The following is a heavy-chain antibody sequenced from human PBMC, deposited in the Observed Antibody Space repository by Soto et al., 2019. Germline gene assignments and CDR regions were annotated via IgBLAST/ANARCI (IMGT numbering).Heavy chain of an antibody. CDR1: GGSISSYY. D-gene: IGHD5-18*01. J-gene: IGHJ4*02. Sequence: SETLSLTCTVSGGSISSYYWSWTRQPPGKGLEWIGYIYYSGSTNYNPSLKSRVTISVDTSKNQSSLKLSSVTAADTPVYYCARGGNTAMGQQYYFDYWGQGTLVTVSS. V-gene: IGHV4-59*01. CDR2: IYYSGST. CDR3: ARGGNTAMGQQYYFDY.